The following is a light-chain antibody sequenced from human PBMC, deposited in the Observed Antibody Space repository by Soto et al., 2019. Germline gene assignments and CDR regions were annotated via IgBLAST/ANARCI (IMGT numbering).Light chain of an antibody. Sequence: IVLTQSPGTLSLSAGESVTLXXRASQSVTTRLAWYQHKPGQAPTLXMSGASNRASGVPVRFSGSGAGTDFTLTITRLEPEDFALYYCQQYGGSPITFGLGTRLEIK. CDR1: QSVTTR. V-gene: IGKV3-20*01. J-gene: IGKJ5*01. CDR2: GAS. CDR3: QQYGGSPIT.